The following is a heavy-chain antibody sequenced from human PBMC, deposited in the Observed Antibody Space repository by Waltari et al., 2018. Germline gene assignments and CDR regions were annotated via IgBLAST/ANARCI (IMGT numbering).Heavy chain of an antibody. CDR3: ARDLAAAGTGNWYFDL. D-gene: IGHD6-13*01. Sequence: QVQLQESGPGLVKPSETLSLTCTVSGGSVSSGSYYWSWIRQPPGKGLEWIGYIYYSGSTNYNPSLKSRVTISVDTSKNQFFLKLTSVTAADTAVYYCARDLAAAGTGNWYFDLWGRGTLVTVSS. CDR2: IYYSGST. V-gene: IGHV4-61*01. CDR1: GGSVSSGSYY. J-gene: IGHJ2*01.